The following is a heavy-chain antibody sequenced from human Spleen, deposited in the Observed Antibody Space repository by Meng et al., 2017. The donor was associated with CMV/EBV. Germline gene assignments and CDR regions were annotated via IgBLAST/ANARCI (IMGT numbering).Heavy chain of an antibody. D-gene: IGHD2-2*01. J-gene: IGHJ5*02. CDR1: YY. CDR2: IHPNSGGT. V-gene: IGHV1-2*02. Sequence: YYIHWVRQAPGQGLEWLGWIHPNSGGTSYAQKYQDRVTMTRDTSINTAYMELSRLRSDDTAVYYCAGGDRDIVVVPAATGYNWFDPWGQGTLVTVSS. CDR3: AGGDRDIVVVPAATGYNWFDP.